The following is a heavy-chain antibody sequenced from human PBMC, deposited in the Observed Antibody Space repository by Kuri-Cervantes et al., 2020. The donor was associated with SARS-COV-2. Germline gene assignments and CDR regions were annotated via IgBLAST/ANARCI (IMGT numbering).Heavy chain of an antibody. CDR3: ARRLPREDAFDI. J-gene: IGHJ3*02. Sequence: GESLKISCAASGFTFSGYWMTWVRQAPGKGLEWVANIKHDGSEKYYVDSVKGRFTISRDNAKNSLYLQMNSLRAEDTAVYYCARRLPREDAFDIWGQGTMVTVSS. D-gene: IGHD2-15*01. CDR1: GFTFSGYW. V-gene: IGHV3-7*01. CDR2: IKHDGSEK.